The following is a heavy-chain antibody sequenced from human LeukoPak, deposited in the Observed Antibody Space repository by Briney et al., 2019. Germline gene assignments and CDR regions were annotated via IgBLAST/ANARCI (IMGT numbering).Heavy chain of an antibody. CDR2: ISYDGTKK. Sequence: GGSLRLSCAASGFAFSNYAMHWVRQAPGKGLQWVAVISYDGTKKYYADSLKGRFTISRDNSKNTLYLRMNSLRTEDTAIYYCAIGDGLGELSSSFDHWGQGTLVTVSS. V-gene: IGHV3-30*04. CDR3: AIGDGLGELSSSFDH. J-gene: IGHJ4*02. D-gene: IGHD3-16*02. CDR1: GFAFSNYA.